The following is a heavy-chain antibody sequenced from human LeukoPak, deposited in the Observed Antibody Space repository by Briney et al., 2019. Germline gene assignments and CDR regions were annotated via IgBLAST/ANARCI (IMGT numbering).Heavy chain of an antibody. CDR3: AKAAYCTSTSCHFSGYAQRPLDS. CDR2: ISSDGNNK. J-gene: IGHJ4*02. V-gene: IGHV3-30*18. CDR1: GFTFNTYG. Sequence: GRSLRLSCVASGFTFNTYGIHWVRQAPGKGLEWVAGISSDGNNKGYSDSVKGRFTISRDNSKNTLYLQMNSLRAEDTAVYYCAKAAYCTSTSCHFSGYAQRPLDSWGQGTLVTVSS. D-gene: IGHD2-2*01.